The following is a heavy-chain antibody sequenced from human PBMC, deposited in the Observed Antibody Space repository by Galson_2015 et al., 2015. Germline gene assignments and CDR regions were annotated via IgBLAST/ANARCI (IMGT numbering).Heavy chain of an antibody. CDR3: ARHGPSSGGTHAGDAFDI. CDR2: IYYSGST. D-gene: IGHD2-15*01. Sequence: SETLSLTCTVSGGSIRSSSYYWGWIRQPPGKGLEWIGSIYYSGSTYYNPSLKSRVTISVDTSKNQFSLKLSSVTAADTAVYYRARHGPSSGGTHAGDAFDIWGQGTMVTVSS. J-gene: IGHJ3*02. CDR1: GGSIRSSSYY. V-gene: IGHV4-39*01.